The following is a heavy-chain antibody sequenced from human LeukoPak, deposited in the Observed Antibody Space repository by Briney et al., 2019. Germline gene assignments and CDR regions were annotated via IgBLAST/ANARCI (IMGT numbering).Heavy chain of an antibody. V-gene: IGHV1-8*03. J-gene: IGHJ6*03. Sequence: ASVNVSCKSSGYTFSNYDINWVRQATGQGLEWMGLMNPNSGNTDYAQKFQGRVTITRNTSINTAYMELTSLTSEDTAVYYCARGLRHQLLPPLLGYYMAVWGKGTSATVSS. CDR2: MNPNSGNT. D-gene: IGHD2-2*01. CDR1: GYTFSNYD. CDR3: ARGLRHQLLPPLLGYYMAV.